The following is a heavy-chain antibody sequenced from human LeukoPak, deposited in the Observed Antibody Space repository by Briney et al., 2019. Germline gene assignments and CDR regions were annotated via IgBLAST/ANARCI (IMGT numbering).Heavy chain of an antibody. J-gene: IGHJ4*02. Sequence: PGGSLRLSCAASGFTFSSYWMHWVRQAPGEGLVWVSRINTDGTTTTYADSVKGRFTISRDNPKNTLYLQMYSQRAEDTAVYYCARDPWGYRAGVMDLWGQGTLLTVSS. D-gene: IGHD5-18*01. CDR3: ARDPWGYRAGVMDL. CDR1: GFTFSSYW. V-gene: IGHV3-74*01. CDR2: INTDGTTT.